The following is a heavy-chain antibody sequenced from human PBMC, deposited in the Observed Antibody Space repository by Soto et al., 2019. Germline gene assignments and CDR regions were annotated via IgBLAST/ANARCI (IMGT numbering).Heavy chain of an antibody. CDR1: GFTFNNYG. Sequence: VGSLRLSCTVSGFTFNNYGINWVRQAPGKGLEWVSSVSKSGYAYYSDSVKGRFTISRDNAKNSVSLQMNTLRVEDTAVYYCAREDSIIIPAVSDFWGQGTLVTVSS. J-gene: IGHJ4*02. CDR3: AREDSIIIPAVSDF. D-gene: IGHD3-22*01. CDR2: VSKSGYA. V-gene: IGHV3-21*01.